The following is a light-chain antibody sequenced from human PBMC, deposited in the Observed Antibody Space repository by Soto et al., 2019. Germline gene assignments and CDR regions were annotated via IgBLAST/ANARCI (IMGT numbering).Light chain of an antibody. Sequence: EIVLTQSPGTLSLSPGERANLSCRASQSVSSNQLAWYQQKPGQAPRVLVYGASTRATAIPARFSGSGSGTELTLPISSLQSEDFEVYHCQQYNNWPPITFGQGTRLEIK. V-gene: IGKV3-15*01. CDR3: QQYNNWPPIT. J-gene: IGKJ5*01. CDR2: GAS. CDR1: QSVSSN.